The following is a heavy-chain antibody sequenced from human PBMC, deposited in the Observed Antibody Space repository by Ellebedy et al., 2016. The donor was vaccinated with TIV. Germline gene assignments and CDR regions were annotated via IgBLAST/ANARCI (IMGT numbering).Heavy chain of an antibody. V-gene: IGHV3-64*01. CDR2: IEGDGIAT. J-gene: IGHJ5*01. CDR1: GFTFSNYA. Sequence: GGSLRLSCAASGFTFSNYAMQWIRQAPGKGLEYVSSIEGDGIATYYAKSVKARFTISRDNSKNILYLQMGSLRPEDMAVYYCARGRWASNGIDSWGQGTLVTVSS. CDR3: ARGRWASNGIDS. D-gene: IGHD3-16*01.